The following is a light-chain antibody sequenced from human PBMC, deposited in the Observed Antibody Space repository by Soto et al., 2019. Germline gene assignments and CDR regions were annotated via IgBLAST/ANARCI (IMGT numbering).Light chain of an antibody. Sequence: IVMTQSPATLSVSPGERSTLSCRASQTIDTKLAWYQQRPVQAPRLIIYGASIRATGIPARFSGSGSGTEFTLTISGLQSDDFGVYYCQQYKDWRTFGQGTNVDIK. V-gene: IGKV3-15*01. CDR2: GAS. CDR3: QQYKDWRT. J-gene: IGKJ1*01. CDR1: QTIDTK.